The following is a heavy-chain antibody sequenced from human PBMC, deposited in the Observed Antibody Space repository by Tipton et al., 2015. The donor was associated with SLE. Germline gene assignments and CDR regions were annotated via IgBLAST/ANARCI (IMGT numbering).Heavy chain of an antibody. CDR2: INHSGST. CDR1: GFTFSSYA. J-gene: IGHJ3*02. Sequence: LRLSCTASGFTFSSYAMSWVRQAPGKGLEWIGEINHSGSTNYNPSLKSRVTISVDTSKNQFSLKLSSVTAADTAVYYCARPLTGYDAFDIWGQGTMVTVSS. D-gene: IGHD7-27*01. CDR3: ARPLTGYDAFDI. V-gene: IGHV4-34*01.